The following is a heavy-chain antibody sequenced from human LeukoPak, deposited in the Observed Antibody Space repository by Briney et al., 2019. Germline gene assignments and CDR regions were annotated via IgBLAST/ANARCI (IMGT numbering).Heavy chain of an antibody. CDR3: ARPASTSPLGY. CDR1: GFTFSNYW. J-gene: IGHJ4*02. Sequence: PGGSLRLSCAASGFTFSNYWLTWVRQAPGQGLEWVSYISSSGSTIYYADSVKGRFTISRDNANNSLYLQMNSLRAEDTALYYCARPASTSPLGYWGQGTLVTVSS. V-gene: IGHV3-48*04. CDR2: ISSSGSTI.